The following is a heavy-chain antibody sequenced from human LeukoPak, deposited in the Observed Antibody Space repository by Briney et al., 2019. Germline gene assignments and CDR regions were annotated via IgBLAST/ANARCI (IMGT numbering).Heavy chain of an antibody. CDR1: GFMFSSSA. CDR2: ISYDGSNK. CDR3: AELGITMIGGV. J-gene: IGHJ6*04. Sequence: GGSLRLSCAASGFMFSSSAMHWVRQAPGKGLEWVAVISYDGSNKYYADSVKGRFTISRDNAKNSLYLQMNSLRAEDTAVYYCAELGITMIGGVWGKGTTVTVSS. D-gene: IGHD3-10*02. V-gene: IGHV3-30*18.